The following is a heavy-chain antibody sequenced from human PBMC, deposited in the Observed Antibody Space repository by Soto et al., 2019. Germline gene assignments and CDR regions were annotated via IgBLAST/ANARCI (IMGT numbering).Heavy chain of an antibody. D-gene: IGHD3-3*01. CDR2: ISSSGGLI. J-gene: IGHJ6*02. V-gene: IGHV3-11*01. CDR3: ARDRYDFWSGSDHYGLDV. CDR1: GFTFSDYY. Sequence: LRLSCAASGFTFSDYYMTWIRQAPGKGLEWVSYISSSGGLIYYADSVKGRFTISRDNARKSLYLQMRSLRAEDSAVYYCARDRYDFWSGSDHYGLDVWGQGTTVTVSS.